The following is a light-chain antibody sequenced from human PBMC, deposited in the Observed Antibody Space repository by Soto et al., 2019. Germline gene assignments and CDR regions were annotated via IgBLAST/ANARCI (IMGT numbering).Light chain of an antibody. CDR2: QHS. CDR1: KLGDKY. Sequence: SYELTQPPSVSVSPGQTASITCSGDKLGDKYTCWYQQKPGQSPVLVMYQHSHRPSGIPERFSGSNSGNTATLTISGTQAMDEADYYCQAWDSSTDMVFGGGTKLTVL. CDR3: QAWDSSTDMV. J-gene: IGLJ2*01. V-gene: IGLV3-1*01.